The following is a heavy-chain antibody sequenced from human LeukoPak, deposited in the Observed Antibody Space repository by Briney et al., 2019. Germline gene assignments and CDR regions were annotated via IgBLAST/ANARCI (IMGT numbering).Heavy chain of an antibody. CDR1: GFTFSNYA. V-gene: IGHV3-23*01. Sequence: GGSLRLSCAASGFTFSNYAMNWVRQAPGKRLEWVSGISGSGGSTYYADSVKGRFTISRDNSKNTLYLQMNSLRAEDTAVYYCSRDSYYYDSSGYYLYYFDYWGQGTLVTVSS. CDR3: SRDSYYYDSSGYYLYYFDY. J-gene: IGHJ4*02. CDR2: ISGSGGST. D-gene: IGHD3-22*01.